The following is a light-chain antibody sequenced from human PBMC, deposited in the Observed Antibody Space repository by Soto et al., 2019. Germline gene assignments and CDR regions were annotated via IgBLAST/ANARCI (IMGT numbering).Light chain of an antibody. J-gene: IGLJ3*02. CDR1: ASDIGNYNY. Sequence: QSALTQPASVSGSPGQSITISCTGTASDIGNYNYVSWYRLHPGKAPKLLIYGVSNRPSGVSNRFSGSKSGNAASLTISGLQAEDEADYYCSSYTAYTTLWVFGGGTK. CDR2: GVS. CDR3: SSYTAYTTLWV. V-gene: IGLV2-14*01.